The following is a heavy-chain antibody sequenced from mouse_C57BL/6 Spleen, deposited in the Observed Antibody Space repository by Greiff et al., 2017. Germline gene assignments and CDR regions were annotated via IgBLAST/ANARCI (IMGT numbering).Heavy chain of an antibody. CDR1: GFTFSSYA. Sequence: EVHLVESGEGLVKPGGSLKLSCAASGFTFSSYAMSWVRQTPEQRLEWVAYISSGGDYIYYAATVKGRFTISRDNARNTLYLQMSSLKSEDSAMYYCTRDAYGDGSFAYWGQGTLVTVSA. V-gene: IGHV5-9-1*02. CDR3: TRDAYGDGSFAY. D-gene: IGHD2-13*01. J-gene: IGHJ3*01. CDR2: ISSGGDYI.